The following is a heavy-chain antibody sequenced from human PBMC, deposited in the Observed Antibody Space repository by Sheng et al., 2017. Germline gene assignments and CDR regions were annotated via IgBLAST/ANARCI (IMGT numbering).Heavy chain of an antibody. D-gene: IGHD3-10*01. CDR1: GGSFSGYY. Sequence: QVQLQQWGAGLLKPSETLSLTCAVYGGSFSGYYWSWIRQPPGKGLEWIGEINHSGSTNYNPSLKSRVTISVDTSKNQFSLKLSSVTAADTAVYYCARVLKVVRGVIHTPYYYYYGMDVWGQGTTVTVSS. V-gene: IGHV4-34*01. J-gene: IGHJ6*02. CDR3: ARVLKVVRGVIHTPYYYYYGMDV. CDR2: INHSGST.